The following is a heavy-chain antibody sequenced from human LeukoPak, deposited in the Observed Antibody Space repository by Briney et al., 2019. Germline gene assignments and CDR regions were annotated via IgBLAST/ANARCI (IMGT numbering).Heavy chain of an antibody. CDR3: ARGGEMATQLFFYLDY. J-gene: IGHJ4*02. Sequence: GGSLRLSCAASGFTFSSYSMNWVRQAPGKGLEWVSSISTSSSYIYYADSVKGRFTISRDNAKNSLFLQMNSLRAEDTAVYYCARGGEMATQLFFYLDYWGQGTLVTVSS. D-gene: IGHD5-24*01. CDR2: ISTSSSYI. V-gene: IGHV3-21*01. CDR1: GFTFSSYS.